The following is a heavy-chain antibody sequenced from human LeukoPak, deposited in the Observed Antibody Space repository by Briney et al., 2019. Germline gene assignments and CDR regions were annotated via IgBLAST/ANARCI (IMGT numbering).Heavy chain of an antibody. J-gene: IGHJ4*02. CDR1: GGSISSYY. D-gene: IGHD4-17*01. CDR3: ARGAYGDHDY. V-gene: IGHV4-59*01. Sequence: PSETLSVTCTVSGGSISSYYWSWIRQPPGKGLEWIGYIYYSGSTNYNPSLKSRVTMSVDTSKNQFSLKLSSVTAADTAVYYCARGAYGDHDYWGQGTLVTVSS. CDR2: IYYSGST.